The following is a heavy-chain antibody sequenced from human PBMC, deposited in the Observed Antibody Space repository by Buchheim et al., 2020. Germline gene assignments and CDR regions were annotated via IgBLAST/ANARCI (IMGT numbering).Heavy chain of an antibody. Sequence: EVQLLESGGGLVQPGGSLRLSCAASGFTFSSYCMHWVRQAPGKGLDWVSRINSNGSSTSYADSVKGRFTISRDNSKNTLYLQMNSLRAEDTAVYYCARDPGYSYGYPIDYWGQGTL. CDR2: INSNGSST. V-gene: IGHV3-74*01. J-gene: IGHJ4*02. CDR1: GFTFSSYC. D-gene: IGHD5-18*01. CDR3: ARDPGYSYGYPIDY.